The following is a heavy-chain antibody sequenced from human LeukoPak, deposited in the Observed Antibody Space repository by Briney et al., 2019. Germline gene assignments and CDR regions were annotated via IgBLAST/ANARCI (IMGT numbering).Heavy chain of an antibody. CDR3: ATVGYIAVAGTWFDY. CDR1: GYTLTELS. CDR2: FDPEDGEA. V-gene: IGHV1-24*01. D-gene: IGHD6-19*01. Sequence: ASGKVSCKVSGYTLTELSMHWVRQAPGKGLEWMGGFDPEDGEAIYAQKFQGRVTMTEDTSTDTAYMELSSLRSEDTAVYYCATVGYIAVAGTWFDYWGQGTLVTVSS. J-gene: IGHJ4*02.